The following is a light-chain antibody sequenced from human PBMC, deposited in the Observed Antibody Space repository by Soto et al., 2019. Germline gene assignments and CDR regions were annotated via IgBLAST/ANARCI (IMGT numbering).Light chain of an antibody. CDR1: QSISSW. CDR3: QQYNFYWT. V-gene: IGKV1-5*03. CDR2: KAS. J-gene: IGKJ1*01. Sequence: DIQMTQSPSTLSASVGDRVTITCRASQSISSWLAWYQQKPGQAPKLLIYKASSLESGVPSRFSGSGSGTEFTLTISSLQPDDFATYYCQQYNFYWTFGQGTKVEIK.